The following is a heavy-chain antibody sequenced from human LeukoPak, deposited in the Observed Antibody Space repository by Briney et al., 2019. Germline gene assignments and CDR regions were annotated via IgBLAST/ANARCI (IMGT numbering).Heavy chain of an antibody. D-gene: IGHD1-26*01. V-gene: IGHV3-21*01. Sequence: GGSLRLSCAASGFTFSSYSMNWVRQAPGKGLEWVSSISSSSSYIYYADSVKGRFTISRDNAKNSLYLQMNSLRAEDTAVYYCARDKIVGATNSDYWGQGTLVTVSS. J-gene: IGHJ4*02. CDR1: GFTFSSYS. CDR3: ARDKIVGATNSDY. CDR2: ISSSSSYI.